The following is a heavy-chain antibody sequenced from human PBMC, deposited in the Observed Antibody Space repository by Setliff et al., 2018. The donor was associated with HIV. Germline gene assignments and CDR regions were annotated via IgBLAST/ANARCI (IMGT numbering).Heavy chain of an antibody. J-gene: IGHJ4*02. V-gene: IGHV4-59*08. D-gene: IGHD5-12*01. CDR3: ARQMPIPGIAITPVDY. CDR2: ISSSGST. Sequence: PSETLSLTCTVSGDSLIGFYWGWIRQPPGEGPEWIGHISSSGSTNYSPSLRSRVTISMDTSKNQFSLNLNSVTATDTAVYYCARQMPIPGIAITPVDYWGQGALVTVSS. CDR1: GDSLIGFY.